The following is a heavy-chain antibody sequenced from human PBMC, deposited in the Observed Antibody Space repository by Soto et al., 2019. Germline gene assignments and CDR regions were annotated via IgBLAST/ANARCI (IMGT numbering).Heavy chain of an antibody. CDR3: AKRKHDYGDYSLDY. CDR2: ISGSGGST. D-gene: IGHD4-17*01. Sequence: GGSLRLSCAASGFTFSSYAMSWVRQAPGKGLEWVSAISGSGGSTYYADSVKGRFTISRDNSKNTLYLQMNSLRAEDTAVYYCAKRKHDYGDYSLDYWGQGTLVTVSS. J-gene: IGHJ4*02. V-gene: IGHV3-23*01. CDR1: GFTFSSYA.